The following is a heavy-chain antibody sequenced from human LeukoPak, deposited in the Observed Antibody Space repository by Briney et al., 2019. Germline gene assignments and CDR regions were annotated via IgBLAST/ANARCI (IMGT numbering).Heavy chain of an antibody. CDR1: GGSIRSYY. CDR2: IYYTGST. V-gene: IGHV4-59*01. Sequence: SETLSLTCSVSGGSIRSYYWSWIRQPPGKGLEWIGYIYYTGSTNYNASLKSRVTISVDTSRNQFSLRLTSVTPADTAVYYCARNYYDGDSYHHFDYWGQGTLVTVSS. J-gene: IGHJ4*02. D-gene: IGHD2-21*01. CDR3: ARNYYDGDSYHHFDY.